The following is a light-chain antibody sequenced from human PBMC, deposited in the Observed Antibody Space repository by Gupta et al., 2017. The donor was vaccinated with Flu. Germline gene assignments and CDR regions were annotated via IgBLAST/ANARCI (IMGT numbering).Light chain of an antibody. J-gene: IGKJ2*01. CDR2: GAS. V-gene: IGKV3-20*01. Sequence: EIVLTQSPGTLSLSPGERATLSCRASQSVSSSYLAWYQQKPGKAPRLLIYGASSRATGIPDRLSGSGYGRDFTLTISRLEPEDFAVYYCQQYGSSPMYTFGQGTKLEIK. CDR3: QQYGSSPMYT. CDR1: QSVSSSY.